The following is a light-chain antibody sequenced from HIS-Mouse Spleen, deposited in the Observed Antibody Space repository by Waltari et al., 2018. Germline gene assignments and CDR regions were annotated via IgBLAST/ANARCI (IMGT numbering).Light chain of an antibody. J-gene: IGLJ2*01. CDR2: RNN. V-gene: IGLV1-47*01. CDR3: AAWDDSLSGV. CDR1: SSNIGSNY. Sequence: QSVLTQPPSASGTPGQRVTISCSGSSSNIGSNYVYWYQQLPGTAPKLLIYRNNRRPSGVPARFSGSKSGPSASLAISGLRSEDEADYYCAAWDDSLSGVFGGGTKLTVL.